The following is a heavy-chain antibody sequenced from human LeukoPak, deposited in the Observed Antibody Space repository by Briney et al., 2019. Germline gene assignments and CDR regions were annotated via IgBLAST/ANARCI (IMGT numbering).Heavy chain of an antibody. V-gene: IGHV4-39*01. D-gene: IGHD6-6*01. Sequence: SETLSLTCTVSGGSISSSSYYWGWIRQPPGKGLEWIGSIYYSGSTYYNPSLKSRVTISVDTSKNRFSLMLSSVPAADTAVYYCAVRGAARHGPYYYYYMDVWGKGTTVTVSS. CDR1: GGSISSSSYY. CDR3: AVRGAARHGPYYYYYMDV. J-gene: IGHJ6*03. CDR2: IYYSGST.